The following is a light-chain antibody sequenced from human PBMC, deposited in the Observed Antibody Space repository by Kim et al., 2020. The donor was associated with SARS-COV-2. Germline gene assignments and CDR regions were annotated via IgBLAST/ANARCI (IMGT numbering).Light chain of an antibody. Sequence: SSVGDRVTMTCRASQDIRNNLVWYQQKPGKAPKLLIYGASSLQSGVPSKFSGSGSGTDFTLTISSLQPEDFATYYCQQDYNYPLTFGQGTKVDIK. CDR1: QDIRNN. CDR3: QQDYNYPLT. J-gene: IGKJ1*01. V-gene: IGKV1-6*01. CDR2: GAS.